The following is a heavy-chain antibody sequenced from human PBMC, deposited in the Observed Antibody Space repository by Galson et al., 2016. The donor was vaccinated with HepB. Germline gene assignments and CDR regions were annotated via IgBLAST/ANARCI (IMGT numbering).Heavy chain of an antibody. CDR2: ISRDGLHT. D-gene: IGHD3-9*01. Sequence: SLRLSCAASGFTFSSHSMHWVRQAPGKGLEWVALISRDGLHTYYADSVKGRFTVSRDNAQNTLHLQMDSLRAEDTAVYYCARDGDLVTGYYPTYCDYWGRGTVVTVTS. J-gene: IGHJ4*02. CDR1: GFTFSSHS. V-gene: IGHV3-30*01. CDR3: ARDGDLVTGYYPTYCDY.